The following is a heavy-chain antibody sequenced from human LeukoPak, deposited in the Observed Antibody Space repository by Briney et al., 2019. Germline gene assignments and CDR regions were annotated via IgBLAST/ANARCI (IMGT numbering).Heavy chain of an antibody. Sequence: SETLSLTCTVSGGSISSYYWSWIRQPPGKGLEWIGYIYYSGSTNYNPSLKSRVTISVDTSKNQFSLKLSSVTAADTAVYYCARQWDILSGFDAFDIWGQGTMVTVSS. CDR3: ARQWDILSGFDAFDI. V-gene: IGHV4-59*01. J-gene: IGHJ3*02. CDR2: IYYSGST. D-gene: IGHD3-9*01. CDR1: GGSISSYY.